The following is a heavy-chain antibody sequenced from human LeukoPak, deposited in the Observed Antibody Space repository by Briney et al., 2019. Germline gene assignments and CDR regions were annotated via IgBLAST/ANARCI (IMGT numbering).Heavy chain of an antibody. Sequence: SETLSLTCADYGGSFSGYYWSWIRQPPGKGLEWIGEINHSGSTNYNPSLKSRVTISVDTSKNQFSLKLSSVTAADTAVYYCARVGATQVLPGPGYYFDYWGQGTLVTVSS. CDR3: ARVGATQVLPGPGYYFDY. V-gene: IGHV4-34*01. J-gene: IGHJ4*02. CDR1: GGSFSGYY. D-gene: IGHD1-26*01. CDR2: INHSGST.